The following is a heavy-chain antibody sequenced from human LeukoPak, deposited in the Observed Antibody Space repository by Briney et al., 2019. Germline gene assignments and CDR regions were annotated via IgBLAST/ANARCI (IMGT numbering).Heavy chain of an antibody. J-gene: IGHJ4*02. V-gene: IGHV1-2*02. CDR3: ARDLRDGYNFGMYYFGY. D-gene: IGHD5-24*01. CDR2: INPNSGGT. Sequence: MRWINPNSGGTKYAQKFQGRVTMTRDTSISTAYMELSRLRSDDTAVYYCARDLRDGYNFGMYYFGYWGQGTLVTVSS.